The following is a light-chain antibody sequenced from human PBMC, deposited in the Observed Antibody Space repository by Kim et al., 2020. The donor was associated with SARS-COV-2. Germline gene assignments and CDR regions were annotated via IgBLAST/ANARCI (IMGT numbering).Light chain of an antibody. Sequence: EIVMTQSPVTLSVSPGERATLSCRASQSVSSNLAWYQQKPGQAPRLLIYGASTRATGIPARFSGSGSGTEFTLTISSLQSEDFAVYHCQQYNKRPYTFGQGIKLEI. CDR1: QSVSSN. CDR3: QQYNKRPYT. V-gene: IGKV3-15*01. J-gene: IGKJ2*01. CDR2: GAS.